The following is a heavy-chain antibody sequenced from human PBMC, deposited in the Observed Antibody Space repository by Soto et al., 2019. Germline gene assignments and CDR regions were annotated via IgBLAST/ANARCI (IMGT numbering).Heavy chain of an antibody. CDR2: IKSKIDGGTT. J-gene: IGHJ4*01. Sequence: GGSLRLSCAASDFACSNAWINWVRQAPGKGLEWVGRIKSKIDGGTTDFAAPVKGRFAISRDDSRDMVYMEMYSLKTDDTAVYYCTTDSLFTGQLVRMDNWGHGTLVTVSS. V-gene: IGHV3-15*07. CDR1: DFACSNAW. D-gene: IGHD3-9*01. CDR3: TTDSLFTGQLVRMDN.